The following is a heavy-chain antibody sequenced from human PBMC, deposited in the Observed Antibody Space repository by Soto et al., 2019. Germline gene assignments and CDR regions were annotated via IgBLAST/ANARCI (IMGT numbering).Heavy chain of an antibody. Sequence: EVQLVESGGGLVKPGGSLRLSCAASGFTFSSYSMNWVRQAPGKGLEWVSSISSSSSYIYYADSVKGRFTFSRDNAKNSLYLQMNSLRAEDTAVYYCARDPPIGRDSSGYWQFYYWGQGTLFTVSS. J-gene: IGHJ4*02. D-gene: IGHD3-22*01. CDR1: GFTFSSYS. CDR2: ISSSSSYI. CDR3: ARDPPIGRDSSGYWQFYY. V-gene: IGHV3-21*01.